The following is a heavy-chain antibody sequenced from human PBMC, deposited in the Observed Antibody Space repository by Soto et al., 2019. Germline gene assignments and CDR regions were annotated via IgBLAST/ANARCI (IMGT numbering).Heavy chain of an antibody. J-gene: IGHJ5*02. Sequence: GASVKVSCKASGGTFSSYTISWVRQAPGQGLEWMGRIIPILGIANYAQKFQGRVTITADKSTSTAYMELSSLRSEDTAVYYCARDRDEYSSSSWFDLWGQGTLVTVSS. V-gene: IGHV1-69*04. CDR3: ARDRDEYSSSSWFDL. CDR1: GGTFSSYT. D-gene: IGHD6-6*01. CDR2: IIPILGIA.